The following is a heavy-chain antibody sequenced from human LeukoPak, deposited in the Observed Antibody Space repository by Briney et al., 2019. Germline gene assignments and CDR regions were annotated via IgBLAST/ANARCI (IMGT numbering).Heavy chain of an antibody. V-gene: IGHV4-34*01. CDR2: INHSGST. CDR3: ARGRRRLYYDSSGYFNFDY. CDR1: GGSFSGYY. D-gene: IGHD3-22*01. Sequence: SETLSLTCAVYGGSFSGYYWSWIRQPPRKGLEWIGEINHSGSTNYNPSLKSRVTISVDTSKNQFSLKLSSVTAADTAVYYCARGRRRLYYDSSGYFNFDYWGQGTLVTVSS. J-gene: IGHJ4*02.